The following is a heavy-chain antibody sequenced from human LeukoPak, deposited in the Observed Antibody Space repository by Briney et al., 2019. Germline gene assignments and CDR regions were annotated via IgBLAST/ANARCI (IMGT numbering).Heavy chain of an antibody. V-gene: IGHV1-69*05. CDR3: AREQRGGLSGILGGLFASYHTYYYMDV. J-gene: IGHJ6*03. CDR2: YIPIFTRT. Sequence: EASVKLSCKAYGDTFSFYALSWVRQAPGQRLEWMGGYIPIFTRTDYAERFQGRVTMTRDMSTTTVYMDQRSLRSEDTAVYCCAREQRGGLSGILGGLFASYHTYYYMDVWGRGTTVTVSS. CDR1: GDTFSFYA. D-gene: IGHD3-16*01.